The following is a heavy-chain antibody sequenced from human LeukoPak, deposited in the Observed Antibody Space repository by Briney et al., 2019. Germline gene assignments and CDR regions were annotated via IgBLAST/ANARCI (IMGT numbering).Heavy chain of an antibody. CDR1: GYTFTSYY. CDR2: INPTGGST. V-gene: IGHV1-46*01. Sequence: ASVKVSCKASGYTFTSYYMHWVRQAPGQGLEWMGLINPTGGSTGYAQKFQGRVTMTRDMSTSTDYMELSSLRSEDTAIYYCARDNSVGDNAWWFDPWRQGTLVTVSS. D-gene: IGHD1-26*01. CDR3: ARDNSVGDNAWWFDP. J-gene: IGHJ5*02.